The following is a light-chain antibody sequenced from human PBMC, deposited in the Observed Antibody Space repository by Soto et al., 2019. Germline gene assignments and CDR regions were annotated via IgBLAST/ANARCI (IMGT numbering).Light chain of an antibody. J-gene: IGKJ4*01. CDR2: DTS. CDR3: PHYANWPLT. V-gene: IGKV3-15*01. Sequence: EIVMTQAPATLPVSPGEGATLSCRASQGIGSTLAWYQQKPGQTPRLLIYDTSIRATGFPARFRGSASGTEFTLTITSLQSEDLAVYYCPHYANWPLTFGGGTRVESK. CDR1: QGIGST.